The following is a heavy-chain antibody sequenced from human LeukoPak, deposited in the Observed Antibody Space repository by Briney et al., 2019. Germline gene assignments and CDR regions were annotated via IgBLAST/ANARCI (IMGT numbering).Heavy chain of an antibody. CDR3: ARDSKSLWFGDQGALDI. D-gene: IGHD3-10*01. Sequence: PGGSLRLSCAASGFTVSSDYMSWVRQAPGKGLEWVSVIYRGGATYYADSVKGRFTISRDISKNTLYLQMNSLGAEDTAVYYCARDSKSLWFGDQGALDIWGQGTMVTVSS. V-gene: IGHV3-53*01. J-gene: IGHJ3*02. CDR2: IYRGGAT. CDR1: GFTVSSDY.